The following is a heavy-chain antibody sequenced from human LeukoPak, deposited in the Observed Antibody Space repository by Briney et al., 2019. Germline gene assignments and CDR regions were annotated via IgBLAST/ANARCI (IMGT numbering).Heavy chain of an antibody. CDR2: ISGSGGST. CDR1: GFTFSNYA. J-gene: IGHJ4*02. CDR3: AKGSGSYRFDY. D-gene: IGHD1-26*01. V-gene: IGHV3-23*01. Sequence: PGGSLRLTCAASGFTFSNYAMSWVRQAPGKGLDWVSGISGSGGSTYYADSVKGRFTISRDNSKNTLFLQMNSLRAEDTAVYYCAKGSGSYRFDYWGQGTLVTVSS.